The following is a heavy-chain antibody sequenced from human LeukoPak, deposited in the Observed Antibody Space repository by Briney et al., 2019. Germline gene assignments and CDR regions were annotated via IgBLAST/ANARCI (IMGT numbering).Heavy chain of an antibody. CDR2: IHYDGNNK. D-gene: IGHD4-17*01. CDR3: AARRLTVTTEIDY. J-gene: IGHJ4*02. Sequence: PGGSLRLSCAASGFTFTNYGMHWVRQAPGKGLDWVAIIHYDGNNKYSADSVKGRFAISRDNSKNTVYLQMNSLRTEDTAVYYCAARRLTVTTEIDYWGQGTLVTVSS. CDR1: GFTFTNYG. V-gene: IGHV3-30*02.